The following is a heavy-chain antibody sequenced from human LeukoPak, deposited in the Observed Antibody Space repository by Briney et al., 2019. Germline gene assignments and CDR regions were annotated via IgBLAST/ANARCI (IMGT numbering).Heavy chain of an antibody. CDR2: IYTSGST. J-gene: IGHJ3*02. CDR1: GGSISSSSYY. Sequence: SETLSLTCTVSGGSISSSSYYWSWIRQPAGKGLEWIGRIYTSGSTNYNPSLKSRVTMSVDTSKNQFSLKLSSVTAADTAVYYCASHSDDAFDIWGQGTMVTVSS. V-gene: IGHV4-61*02. D-gene: IGHD6-13*01. CDR3: ASHSDDAFDI.